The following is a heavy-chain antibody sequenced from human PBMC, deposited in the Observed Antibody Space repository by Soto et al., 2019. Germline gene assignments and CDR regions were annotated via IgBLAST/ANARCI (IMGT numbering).Heavy chain of an antibody. J-gene: IGHJ3*02. CDR2: ISSSSSYI. D-gene: IGHD3-3*01. CDR1: GFTFSSYS. Sequence: GGSLRLSCAASGFTFSSYSMNWVRQAPGKGLEWVSSISSSSSYIYYADSVKGRFTISRDNAKNSLYLQMNSLRAEDTAVYYCARDAGVYDFWSGYYDAFDIWCQGTMVTVSS. CDR3: ARDAGVYDFWSGYYDAFDI. V-gene: IGHV3-21*01.